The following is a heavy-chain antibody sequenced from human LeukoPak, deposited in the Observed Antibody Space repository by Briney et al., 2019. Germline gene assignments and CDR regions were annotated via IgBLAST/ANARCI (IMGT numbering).Heavy chain of an antibody. J-gene: IGHJ6*03. CDR2: IYYSGST. V-gene: IGHV4-59*01. CDR3: ARTTSSSSWYDTHYYYYMDV. D-gene: IGHD6-13*01. CDR1: GGSISSYY. Sequence: SVTLSLTCTVSGGSISSYYWSWIRQPPGKGLEWIGYIYYSGSTNYNPSLKSRVTISVDTSKNQFSLKLSSVTAADTAVYYCARTTSSSSWYDTHYYYYMDVWGKGTTVTISS.